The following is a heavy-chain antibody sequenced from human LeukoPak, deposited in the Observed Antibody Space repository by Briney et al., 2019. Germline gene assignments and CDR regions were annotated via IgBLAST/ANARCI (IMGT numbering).Heavy chain of an antibody. CDR2: ISGSGGNT. J-gene: IGHJ4*02. V-gene: IGHV3-23*01. CDR3: AKGGVGLSDY. CDR1: GFTFSTYA. Sequence: PGGSLRLSCAASGFTFSTYAMSWVRQAPGKGLEWVSAISGSGGNTYYADSVKGRFAISRDNSKNTLYLQMNSLRAEDTATYYCAKGGVGLSDYWGQGTLVNVSS. D-gene: IGHD2-8*02.